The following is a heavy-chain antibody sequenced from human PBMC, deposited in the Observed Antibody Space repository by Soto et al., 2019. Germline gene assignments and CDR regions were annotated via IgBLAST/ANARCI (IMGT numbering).Heavy chain of an antibody. D-gene: IGHD3-16*01. CDR2: ISSDGGDK. CDR1: GFTFSPYG. CDR3: ARDGGGAKDY. J-gene: IGHJ4*02. V-gene: IGHV3-30-3*01. Sequence: GGSLRLSCAASGFTFSPYGMHWVRQAPGKGLEWVARISSDGGDKDYADSVKGRFTISRDNSKNTLSLQMNSLRVEDTAVYYCARDGGGAKDYWGQGTLVTSPQ.